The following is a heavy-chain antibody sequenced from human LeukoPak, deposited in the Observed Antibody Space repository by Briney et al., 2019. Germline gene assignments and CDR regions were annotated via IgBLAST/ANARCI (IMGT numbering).Heavy chain of an antibody. V-gene: IGHV1-46*01. CDR3: ARDPPYYYDSEAFDI. CDR1: GYTFTGYY. D-gene: IGHD3-22*01. Sequence: ASVKVSCKASGYTFTGYYMHWVRQAPGQGLEWMGIINPSGGSTSYAQKFQGRVTMTRDTSTSTVYMELSSLRSEDTAVYYCARDPPYYYDSEAFDIWGQGTMVTVSS. J-gene: IGHJ3*02. CDR2: INPSGGST.